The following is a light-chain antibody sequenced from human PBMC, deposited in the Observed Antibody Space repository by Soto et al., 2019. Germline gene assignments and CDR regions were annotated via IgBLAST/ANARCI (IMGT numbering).Light chain of an antibody. CDR2: AAS. Sequence: IRMTQSPSSFSASTGDRVTITCRASQDISNSLAWYQQKPGKVPELLIYAASSLQSGVPSRFSGSGSGTDFTLTITSLQPEDVATYYCQKYNSALETFGQGTKVEIK. CDR1: QDISNS. V-gene: IGKV1-27*01. J-gene: IGKJ1*01. CDR3: QKYNSALET.